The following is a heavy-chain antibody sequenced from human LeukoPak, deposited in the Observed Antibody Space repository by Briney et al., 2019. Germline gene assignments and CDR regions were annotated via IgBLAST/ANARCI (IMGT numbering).Heavy chain of an antibody. D-gene: IGHD6-13*01. Sequence: GRSLRLSCAASGFTFDDYAKHWVRQAPGKGLEWVSGISWNSGSIGYADSVKGRFTISRDNAKNSLYLQMNSLRAEDTALYYCAKGWPDDAFDIWGQGTMVTVSS. CDR3: AKGWPDDAFDI. V-gene: IGHV3-9*01. CDR2: ISWNSGSI. J-gene: IGHJ3*02. CDR1: GFTFDDYA.